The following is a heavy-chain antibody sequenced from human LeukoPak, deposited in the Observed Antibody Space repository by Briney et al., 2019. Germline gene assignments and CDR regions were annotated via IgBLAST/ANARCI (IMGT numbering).Heavy chain of an antibody. CDR1: GFTFSSYW. Sequence: GGSLRLSCAASGFTFSSYWMSWVRQAPGKGLEWVSAISSSGGSTYYADSVKGRFTISRDNSKNTLYLQMNSLRAEDTAVYYCAKAITMIVVVSAFDIWGQGTMVTVSS. J-gene: IGHJ3*02. D-gene: IGHD3-22*01. CDR2: ISSSGGST. CDR3: AKAITMIVVVSAFDI. V-gene: IGHV3-23*01.